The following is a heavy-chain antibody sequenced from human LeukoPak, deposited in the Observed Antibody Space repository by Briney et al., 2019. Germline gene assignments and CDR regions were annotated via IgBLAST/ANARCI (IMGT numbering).Heavy chain of an antibody. Sequence: SGTLSLTCAVSGGSISSSNWWSWVRQPPGKGLEWIGETYHSGSTNYNPSLKSRVTISVDKSKNQFSLKLSSVTAADTAVYYCARRPLVVVAAVDAFDIWGQGTMVTVSS. D-gene: IGHD2-15*01. CDR2: TYHSGST. CDR3: ARRPLVVVAAVDAFDI. CDR1: GGSISSSNW. J-gene: IGHJ3*02. V-gene: IGHV4-4*02.